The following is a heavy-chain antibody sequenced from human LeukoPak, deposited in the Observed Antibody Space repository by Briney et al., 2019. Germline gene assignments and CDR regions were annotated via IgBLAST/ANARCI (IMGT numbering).Heavy chain of an antibody. CDR2: IYNTGST. V-gene: IGHV4-59*08. CDR1: GRPNSLCY. CDR3: ARHRLAVAGVFYYEVDV. D-gene: IGHD6-19*01. J-gene: IGHJ6*04. Sequence: SETLSLICSVSGRPNSLCYRSWIRQPPAGALVGRVYIYNTGSTNYNPSLKSRVTISMDTSKSHFSLRLSSVTAADSAVYYCARHRLAVAGVFYYEVDVWGKGTTVTVSS.